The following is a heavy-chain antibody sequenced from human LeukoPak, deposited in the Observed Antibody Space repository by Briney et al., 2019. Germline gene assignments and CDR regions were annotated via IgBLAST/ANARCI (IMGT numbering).Heavy chain of an antibody. CDR3: TRVALGYCSGGSCYSDY. Sequence: PGGSLRLSCTASGFTFGDYAMSWVRQAPGKGLEWVGFIRSKAYGGTTEYAASVKGRFTISRDDSKSIPYLQMNSLKTEDTAVYYCTRVALGYCSGGSCYSDYWGQGTLVTVSS. CDR1: GFTFGDYA. D-gene: IGHD2-15*01. J-gene: IGHJ4*02. CDR2: IRSKAYGGTT. V-gene: IGHV3-49*04.